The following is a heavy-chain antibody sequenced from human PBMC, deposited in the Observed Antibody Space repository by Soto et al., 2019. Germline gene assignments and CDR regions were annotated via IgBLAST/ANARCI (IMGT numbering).Heavy chain of an antibody. Sequence: SVKVSCKASGGSFSSYAISWVRQAPGQGLEWMGGIIPIFGTANYAQKFQGRVTITADESTSTAYMELSSLRSEDTAVYYCASRSDTAMVTSPPFDYWGQGTLVTVSS. D-gene: IGHD5-18*01. CDR2: IIPIFGTA. J-gene: IGHJ4*02. V-gene: IGHV1-69*13. CDR1: GGSFSSYA. CDR3: ASRSDTAMVTSPPFDY.